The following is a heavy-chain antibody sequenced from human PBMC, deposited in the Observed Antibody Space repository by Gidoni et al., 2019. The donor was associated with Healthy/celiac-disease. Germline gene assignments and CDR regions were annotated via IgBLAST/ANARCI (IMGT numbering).Heavy chain of an antibody. CDR1: GFTVSSNY. J-gene: IGHJ6*02. V-gene: IGHV3-66*01. CDR3: ARDIASLYGMDV. Sequence: EVQLVESGGGWVQPGGSLRLYWPASGFTVSSNYMSWVRQAPGKGLGWVSVIYSGGSTYHADSVKGRFTISRDNSKNTLYLQMNSLRAEDTAVYYCARDIASLYGMDVWGQGTTVTVSS. CDR2: IYSGGST. D-gene: IGHD6-13*01.